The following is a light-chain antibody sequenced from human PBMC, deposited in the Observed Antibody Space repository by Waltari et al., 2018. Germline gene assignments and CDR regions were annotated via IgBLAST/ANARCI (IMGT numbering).Light chain of an antibody. V-gene: IGLV2-14*01. CDR1: SSDVGNYRY. CDR3: ISYTTSSTSV. Sequence: QSALTQPASVSGSPGQPITISCTGTSSDVGNYRYVSWYQQHPGKAPKLMIYDVSERPSGVSDRFSGSKSGNTASLTISGLQAEDEADYYCISYTTSSTSVFGTGTKVTVL. J-gene: IGLJ1*01. CDR2: DVS.